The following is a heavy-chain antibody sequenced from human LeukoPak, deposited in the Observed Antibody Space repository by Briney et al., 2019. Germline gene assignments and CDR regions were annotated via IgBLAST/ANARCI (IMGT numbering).Heavy chain of an antibody. CDR1: GYSFNTYY. Sequence: GASVKVSCKASGYSFNTYYMNWVRQAPGQGPEWMGWINTNTGNPTYAQGFTGRFVFSLDTSVSTAYLQITSLKAEDTAVYYCARIYYTSEARYLDLWGRGTLVTVSS. CDR3: ARIYYTSEARYLDL. V-gene: IGHV7-4-1*02. J-gene: IGHJ2*01. D-gene: IGHD6-19*01. CDR2: INTNTGNP.